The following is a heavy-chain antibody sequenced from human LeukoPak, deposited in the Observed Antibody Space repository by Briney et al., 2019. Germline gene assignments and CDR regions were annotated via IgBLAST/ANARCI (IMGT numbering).Heavy chain of an antibody. V-gene: IGHV1-2*04. CDR1: GYTFTGYY. D-gene: IGHD1-20*01. Sequence: ASVKVSCKASGYTFTGYYMHWVRQAPGQGLEWMGWINPNSGGTNYAQKFQGWVTMTRDTSISTAYMELSRLRSEDTAVYYCARDGSRYYWGLNWFDPWGQGTLVTVSS. CDR3: ARDGSRYYWGLNWFDP. CDR2: INPNSGGT. J-gene: IGHJ5*02.